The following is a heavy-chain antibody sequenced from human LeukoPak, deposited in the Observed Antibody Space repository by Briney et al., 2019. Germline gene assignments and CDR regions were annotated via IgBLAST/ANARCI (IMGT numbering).Heavy chain of an antibody. CDR2: IKQDGSEK. CDR3: ARGGQQLVQTYYYYYGVDV. V-gene: IGHV3-7*03. CDR1: GFTFSRYW. J-gene: IGHJ6*04. Sequence: GGSLRLSCAASGFTFSRYWMSWVRQAPGKGLEWVANIKQDGSEKYYVDSVKGRFTISRDNAKNSLYLQMNSLRAEDTAVYYCARGGQQLVQTYYYYYGVDVWGKGTTVTVSS. D-gene: IGHD6-13*01.